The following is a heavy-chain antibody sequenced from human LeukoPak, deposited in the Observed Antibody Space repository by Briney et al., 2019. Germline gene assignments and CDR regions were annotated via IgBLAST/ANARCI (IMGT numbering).Heavy chain of an antibody. CDR2: IYPADSDT. D-gene: IGHD3-10*01. CDR1: GYIFTHYW. CDR3: ARQSRDGSKTRGYYFDY. V-gene: IGHV5-51*01. Sequence: GESLKISCQVSGYIFTHYWIGRVRQMPGKGLESMGLIYPADSDTTYSPSFQGQVTISADKSISTVYLQWSSLKASDTAMYYCARQSRDGSKTRGYYFDYWGQGTLVTVSS. J-gene: IGHJ4*02.